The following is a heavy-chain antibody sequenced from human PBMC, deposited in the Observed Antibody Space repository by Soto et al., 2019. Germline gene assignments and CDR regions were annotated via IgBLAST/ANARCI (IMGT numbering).Heavy chain of an antibody. CDR3: ARDRGPPYYFDY. Sequence: GGSLRLSCAASGFTFSSYAMHWVRQAPGKGLEWVAVISYDGSNKYYADSVKGRFTISRDNSKKTLYLQMNSLRAEDTAVYYCARDRGPPYYFDYWGQGTLVTVSS. CDR2: ISYDGSNK. CDR1: GFTFSSYA. V-gene: IGHV3-30-3*01. J-gene: IGHJ4*02.